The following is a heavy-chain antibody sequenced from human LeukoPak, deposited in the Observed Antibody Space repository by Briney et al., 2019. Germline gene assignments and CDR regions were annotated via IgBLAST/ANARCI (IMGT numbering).Heavy chain of an antibody. Sequence: SETLSLTCTVSGGSISSGGYYWSWIRQPPGKGLEWIGYIYYSGGINYNPSLKSRVTISVDTSKNQFSLKLSSVTAADTAVYYCARDSSAGSMDVWGQGTTVTVSS. CDR1: GGSISSGGYY. CDR2: IYYSGGI. CDR3: ARDSSAGSMDV. D-gene: IGHD2-2*01. J-gene: IGHJ6*02. V-gene: IGHV4-61*08.